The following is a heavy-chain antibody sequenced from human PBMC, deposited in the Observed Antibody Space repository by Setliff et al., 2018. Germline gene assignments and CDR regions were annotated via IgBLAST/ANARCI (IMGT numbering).Heavy chain of an antibody. D-gene: IGHD3-3*01. V-gene: IGHV4-34*01. CDR1: GASFSNYY. CDR2: FDHSGTT. J-gene: IGHJ5*02. Sequence: SETLSLTCTVYGASFSNYYWGWVRQPPEERLEWIAEFDHSGTTKYNPSLMGRVTISVDTSKNQFSLRLSSVTAADTARYFCARERQGGFLEWSPLDPWGQGILVTVSS. CDR3: ARERQGGFLEWSPLDP.